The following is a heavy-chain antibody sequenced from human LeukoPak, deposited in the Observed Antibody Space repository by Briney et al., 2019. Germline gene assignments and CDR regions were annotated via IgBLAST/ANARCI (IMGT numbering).Heavy chain of an antibody. J-gene: IGHJ4*02. CDR1: GLTFSSYS. V-gene: IGHV3-21*01. Sequence: GGSLRLSCAASGLTFSSYSMNWVRKAPGKGLEWVSSISSSSSYIYYADSVKGRFTISRDNAKNSLYLQMNSLRAEDTAVYYCARGGYSYGPLIYWGQGTLVTVSS. CDR2: ISSSSSYI. D-gene: IGHD5-18*01. CDR3: ARGGYSYGPLIY.